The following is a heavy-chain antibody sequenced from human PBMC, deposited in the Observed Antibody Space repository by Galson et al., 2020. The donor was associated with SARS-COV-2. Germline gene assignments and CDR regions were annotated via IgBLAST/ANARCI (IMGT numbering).Heavy chain of an antibody. CDR1: GYTFTSYD. V-gene: IGHV1-8*01. CDR3: ARGSTIFGVVVYGMDV. J-gene: IGHJ6*02. CDR2: MNPNSGNT. Sequence: ASVKVSCKASGYTFTSYDINWVRQATGQGLEWMGWMNPNSGNTGYAQKFQGRVTMTRNTSISTAYMELSSLRSEDTAVYYCARGSTIFGVVVYGMDVWGQGTTVTVSS. D-gene: IGHD3-3*01.